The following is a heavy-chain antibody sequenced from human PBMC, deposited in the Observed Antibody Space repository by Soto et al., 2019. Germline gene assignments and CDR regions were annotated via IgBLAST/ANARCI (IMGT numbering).Heavy chain of an antibody. J-gene: IGHJ6*02. Sequence: SETLSLTCAVSGGSISSSNWWSWVRQPPGKGLEWIGEIYHSGSTNYNPSLKSRVTISVDKSKNQFSLKLSSVTAADTAVYYCATLSMADSRGNYYYYGMDVWGQGTTVTVSS. CDR2: IYHSGST. CDR3: ATLSMADSRGNYYYYGMDV. V-gene: IGHV4-4*02. CDR1: GGSISSSNW. D-gene: IGHD3-10*01.